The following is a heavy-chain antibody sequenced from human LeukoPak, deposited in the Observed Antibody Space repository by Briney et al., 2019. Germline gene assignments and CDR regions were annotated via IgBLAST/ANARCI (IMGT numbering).Heavy chain of an antibody. Sequence: QPGGSLRLSCAASGFSFSSYAMSWVRQAPGKGLKWVSGITNSGDSTYYADSVKGRFTISRDNSKNTLYLQMNSLRAEDTAVYYCAALAAAWRDYWGQGTLVTVSS. V-gene: IGHV3-23*01. CDR1: GFSFSSYA. CDR3: AALAAAWRDY. D-gene: IGHD6-13*01. CDR2: ITNSGDST. J-gene: IGHJ4*02.